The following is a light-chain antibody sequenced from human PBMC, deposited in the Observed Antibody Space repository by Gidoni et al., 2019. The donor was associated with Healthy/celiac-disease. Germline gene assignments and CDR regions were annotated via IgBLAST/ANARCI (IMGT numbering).Light chain of an antibody. J-gene: IGKJ5*01. CDR1: QSVSSY. V-gene: IGKV3-11*01. CDR3: QQRSNWPLNT. Sequence: EIVFTRSPATLSLSPGERATLSCRASQSVSSYLAWYQQKPGQAPRLLIYDASNRATGIPARFSGSGSGTDFTLTISSLEPEDFAVYYCQQRSNWPLNTFGQGTRLEIK. CDR2: DAS.